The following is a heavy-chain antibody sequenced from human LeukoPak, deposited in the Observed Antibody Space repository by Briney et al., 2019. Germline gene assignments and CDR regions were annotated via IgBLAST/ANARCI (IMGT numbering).Heavy chain of an antibody. D-gene: IGHD3-9*01. CDR3: VIWGDYDVLTGYYVPDY. V-gene: IGHV3-23*01. CDR2: ITGSGTST. CDR1: GFTFSSYS. Sequence: GGSLRLSCAASGFTFSSYSMNWVRQAPGKGLEWVSAITGSGTSTYYADSLKGRFTISRDNSKNTVFLQMNSLRHEDTAIYYCVIWGDYDVLTGYYVPDYWGQGTLVTVSS. J-gene: IGHJ4*02.